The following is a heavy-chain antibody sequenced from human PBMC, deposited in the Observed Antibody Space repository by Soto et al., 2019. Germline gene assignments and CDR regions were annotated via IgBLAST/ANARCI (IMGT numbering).Heavy chain of an antibody. Sequence: GESLKISCKGSGYSFTSYWIGWVRQMPGKGLEWMGIIYPGDSDTRYSPSFQGQVTISADKSISTAYLQWSSLKASDTAMYYCARFSAGYSSGSFCGMDVWGQGTTVTVSS. CDR2: IYPGDSDT. D-gene: IGHD6-19*01. J-gene: IGHJ6*02. CDR1: GYSFTSYW. V-gene: IGHV5-51*01. CDR3: ARFSAGYSSGSFCGMDV.